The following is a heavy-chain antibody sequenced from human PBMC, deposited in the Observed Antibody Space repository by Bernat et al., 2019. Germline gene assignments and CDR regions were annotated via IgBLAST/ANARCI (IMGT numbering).Heavy chain of an antibody. V-gene: IGHV1-69*08. Sequence: QVQLVQSGAEVKKPGSSVKVSCKASGGTFSSYTISWVRQAPGQGLEWMGRIIPILGIANYAQKFQGRVTITADKSTSTANMELSSLGSEDTAVYYCARDQPYYYGSGSYGYFDYWGQGTLVTVSS. CDR1: GGTFSSYT. J-gene: IGHJ4*02. CDR3: ARDQPYYYGSGSYGYFDY. D-gene: IGHD3-10*01. CDR2: IIPILGIA.